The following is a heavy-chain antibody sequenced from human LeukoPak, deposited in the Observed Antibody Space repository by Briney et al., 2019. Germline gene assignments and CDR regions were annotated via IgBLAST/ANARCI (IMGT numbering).Heavy chain of an antibody. D-gene: IGHD3-22*01. CDR1: GGTFSSYA. CDR3: ASLIESFGRIVGYGMDV. J-gene: IGHJ6*02. Sequence: GASVKVSCKASGGTFSSYAISWVRQAPGQGLEWMGRIIPILGIANYAQKFQGRVTITADKSTSTAYKELSSLRSEDTAVYYCASLIESFGRIVGYGMDVWGQGTTVTVSS. CDR2: IIPILGIA. V-gene: IGHV1-69*04.